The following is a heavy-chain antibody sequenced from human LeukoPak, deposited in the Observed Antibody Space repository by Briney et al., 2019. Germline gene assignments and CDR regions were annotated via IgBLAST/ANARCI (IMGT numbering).Heavy chain of an antibody. CDR1: GGSISSYY. V-gene: IGHV4-59*01. Sequence: SETLSLTCTVSGGSISSYYWSWIRQPPGKGLEWIGYIYYSGSTNYNPSLKSRVTISVDTSENQFSLKLSSVTAADTAVYYCARVIAARRPWRFDPWGQGTLVTVSS. J-gene: IGHJ5*02. CDR3: ARVIAARRPWRFDP. D-gene: IGHD6-6*01. CDR2: IYYSGST.